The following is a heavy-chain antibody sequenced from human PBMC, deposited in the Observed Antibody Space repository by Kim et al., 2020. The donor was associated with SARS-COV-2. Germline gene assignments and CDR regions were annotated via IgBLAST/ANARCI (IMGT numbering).Heavy chain of an antibody. Sequence: GGSLRLSCEASGFTFDNYVMNWVRQAPGKGLEWVSGLGGSSYRIYYADSVRGRFTISRDNSKNTLYLHMNSLRAEDTAIYYCAKDTAGYDFWSGTYHTLEFWGQGTRVTVSS. V-gene: IGHV3-23*01. CDR2: LGGSSYRI. J-gene: IGHJ4*02. CDR1: GFTFDNYV. D-gene: IGHD3-3*01. CDR3: AKDTAGYDFWSGTYHTLEF.